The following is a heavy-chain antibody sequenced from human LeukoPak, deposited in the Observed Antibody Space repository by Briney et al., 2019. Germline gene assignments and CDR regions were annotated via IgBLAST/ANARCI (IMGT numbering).Heavy chain of an antibody. V-gene: IGHV3-30*18. CDR1: GLIFSNSD. J-gene: IGHJ4*02. CDR2: VLSNGVNK. CDR3: AKDRSGTWSVDY. Sequence: GRSLRLSCAASGLIFSNSDMHWVRQAPGKGLEWLTIVLSNGVNKYYADSVKGRFTISRDNSKNTVYLQMNSLSGDDTAVYYCAKDRSGTWSVDYWGPGTLVTVSS. D-gene: IGHD6-13*01.